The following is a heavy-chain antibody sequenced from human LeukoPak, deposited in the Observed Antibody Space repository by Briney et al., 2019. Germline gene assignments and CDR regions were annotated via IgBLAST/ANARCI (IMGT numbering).Heavy chain of an antibody. CDR1: GGSISSYY. D-gene: IGHD3-10*01. CDR2: IYYSGST. Sequence: SETLSLTCTVSGGSISSYYWSWIRQPPGKRLEWIGYIYYSGSTNYNPSLKSRVTISVDTSKNQFSLKLSSVTAADTAVYYCARGASTVLWFGESYENWFDPWGQGTLVTVSS. CDR3: ARGASTVLWFGESYENWFDP. J-gene: IGHJ5*02. V-gene: IGHV4-59*01.